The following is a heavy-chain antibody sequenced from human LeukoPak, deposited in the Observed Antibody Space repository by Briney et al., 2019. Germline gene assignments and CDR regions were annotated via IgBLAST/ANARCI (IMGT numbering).Heavy chain of an antibody. CDR3: ARRMGQQLGVDAFDV. CDR2: IYYSGRT. CDR1: GGSISSYY. Sequence: SETLSLTCTVSGGSISSYYWNWIRQPPGKGLEWIGYIYYSGRTNYNPSLKSRVTISVDTSKNQFSLKLSSVTAADTAVYFCARRMGQQLGVDAFDVWGQGSMVTVSS. J-gene: IGHJ3*01. D-gene: IGHD6-13*01. V-gene: IGHV4-59*01.